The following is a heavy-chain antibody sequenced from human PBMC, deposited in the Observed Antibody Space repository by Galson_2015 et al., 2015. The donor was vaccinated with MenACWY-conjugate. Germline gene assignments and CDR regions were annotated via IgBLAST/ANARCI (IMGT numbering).Heavy chain of an antibody. CDR1: GFTFRNYW. CDR3: ARGHYGMDV. Sequence: SLRLSCAASGFTFRNYWMTWVRQAPGKGLEWVASIKKDGSEKYYVDSVKGRFTISRDNTKNSMYLEMNSLRAEDTAVCYCARGHYGMDVWGQGTTVTASS. CDR2: IKKDGSEK. V-gene: IGHV3-7*03. J-gene: IGHJ6*02.